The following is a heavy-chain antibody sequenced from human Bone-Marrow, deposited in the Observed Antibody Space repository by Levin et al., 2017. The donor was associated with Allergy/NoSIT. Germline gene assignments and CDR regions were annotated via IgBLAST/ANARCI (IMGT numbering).Heavy chain of an antibody. V-gene: IGHV4-59*01. CDR3: VRSQSYYESTAYYPWSSFGP. D-gene: IGHD3-22*01. J-gene: IGHJ5*02. CDR2: IYDSGDT. Sequence: PSETLSLTCSVSGGSLSTYYWSWIRQPPGKGLEWIGYIYDSGDTQYNPSLKSRVTISADTSKNQFSLKMKSVTAADTAFYYCVRSQSYYESTAYYPWSSFGPWGQGTLVTVSS. CDR1: GGSLSTYY.